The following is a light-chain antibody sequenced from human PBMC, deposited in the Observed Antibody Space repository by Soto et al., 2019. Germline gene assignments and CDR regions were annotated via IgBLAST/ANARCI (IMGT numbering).Light chain of an antibody. J-gene: IGKJ2*01. CDR1: QSLLYSNRYNY. Sequence: DIVMTQSPLSLPVIPGEPASISCRSSQSLLYSNRYNYLDWYLQKPGQSPQLLIYLGSNRASGVPDRFSGSGSGTDFTLKISRVEAEDVGVYYCMQAIKTPGTFGQGTKLEIK. CDR2: LGS. V-gene: IGKV2-28*01. CDR3: MQAIKTPGT.